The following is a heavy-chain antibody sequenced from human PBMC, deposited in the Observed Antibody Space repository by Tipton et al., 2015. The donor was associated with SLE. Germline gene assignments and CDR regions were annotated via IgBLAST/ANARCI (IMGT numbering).Heavy chain of an antibody. J-gene: IGHJ6*02. CDR1: GGSISSYY. D-gene: IGHD1-26*01. Sequence: TLSLTCTVSGGSISSYYWNWIRQPPGKGLEWIGYIYYSGSTNYNPSLKSRVTISVDTSKNQFSLKLSSVAAADTAVYYCARTSTTGGGGSYFYYYYGMDVWGQGTTVTVSS. CDR2: IYYSGST. CDR3: ARTSTTGGGGSYFYYYYGMDV. V-gene: IGHV4-59*08.